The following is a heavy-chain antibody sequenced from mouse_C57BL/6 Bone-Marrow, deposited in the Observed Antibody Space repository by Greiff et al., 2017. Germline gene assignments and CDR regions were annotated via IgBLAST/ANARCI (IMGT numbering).Heavy chain of an antibody. D-gene: IGHD2-5*01. J-gene: IGHJ3*01. CDR1: GFTFSSYA. V-gene: IGHV5-4*01. CDR2: ISDGGSYT. CDR3: AREGYSNPD. Sequence: EVMLVESGGGLVKPGGSLKLSCAASGFTFSSYAMSWVRQTPEKRLEWVATISDGGSYTYYPDNVKGRFTISRDNAKNNLYLQMSHLKSEDTAMYYCAREGYSNPDGGQGTLVTVSA.